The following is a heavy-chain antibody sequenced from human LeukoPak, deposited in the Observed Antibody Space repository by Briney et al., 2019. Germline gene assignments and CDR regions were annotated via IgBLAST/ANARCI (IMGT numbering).Heavy chain of an antibody. J-gene: IGHJ4*02. Sequence: GGSLGLSCTTSGFTFGDFPMTWVRQAPGKGLEWVGYIRAKAYGGTAEYTASVKGRFIISRDDSKRIAYLQMSSLKPEDTAVYYCTRGSGRYEYWGQGTPVTVSS. CDR3: TRGSGRYEY. CDR1: GFTFGDFP. D-gene: IGHD1-26*01. V-gene: IGHV3-49*04. CDR2: IRAKAYGGTA.